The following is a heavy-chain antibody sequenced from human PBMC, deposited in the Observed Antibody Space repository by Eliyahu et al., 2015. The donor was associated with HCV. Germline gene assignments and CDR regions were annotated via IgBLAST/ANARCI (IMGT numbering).Heavy chain of an antibody. CDR1: GFTFSSYT. V-gene: IGHV3-33*01. CDR3: ARDSGAYCGGDCPPNWYFDL. Sequence: QVQVVESGGGVVQPGRSLRLSCAASGFTFSSYTMPWVRQAPGKGLGWVAVIWYDGSNKFYADSVKGRFTISRDNSKNTLYLQMSSLRAEDTAIYYCARDSGAYCGGDCPPNWYFDLWGRGTLVTVSS. CDR2: IWYDGSNK. D-gene: IGHD2-21*02. J-gene: IGHJ2*01.